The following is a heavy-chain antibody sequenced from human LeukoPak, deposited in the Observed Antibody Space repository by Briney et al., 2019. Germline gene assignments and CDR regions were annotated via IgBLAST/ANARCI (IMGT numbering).Heavy chain of an antibody. V-gene: IGHV3-23*01. J-gene: IGHJ6*02. Sequence: PGRSLRLSCAASGFTFSNYAIHWVRQAPGKGLEWVSGITGGGGSPYYADSVKGRFTISRDNSKNTLYLQMNSLRVEDTAVYYCAKPYDSSGSYYYYYYYGMDVWGQGTTVTVSS. D-gene: IGHD3-10*01. CDR2: ITGGGGSP. CDR1: GFTFSNYA. CDR3: AKPYDSSGSYYYYYYYGMDV.